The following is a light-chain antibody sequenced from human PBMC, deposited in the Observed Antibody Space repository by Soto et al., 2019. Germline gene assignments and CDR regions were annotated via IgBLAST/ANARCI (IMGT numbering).Light chain of an antibody. J-gene: IGKJ4*01. V-gene: IGKV3-20*01. CDR1: QIVTSNY. CDR2: GAS. Sequence: EIVLTQSPGTLSLSPGERATLSCRASQIVTSNYVAWYQQKSCQAPRLLIYGASNRATGIPDRFSGSGSGTDFTLTISRLEPEDFAVYYCQQYGTSPLTFGGGTKVEIK. CDR3: QQYGTSPLT.